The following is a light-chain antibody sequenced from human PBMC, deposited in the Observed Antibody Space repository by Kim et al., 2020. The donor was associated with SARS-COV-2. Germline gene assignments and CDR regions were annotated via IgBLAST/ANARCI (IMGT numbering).Light chain of an antibody. V-gene: IGLV2-8*01. CDR3: SSYAGSKVV. CDR1: SNDIGGYNY. Sequence: QSVLTQPPSTSGSPGQSVTISCTGTSNDIGGYNYVSWYQQYPGKAPKLMIYEVSKRPSGVPDRFSGSKSANTASLTVSGLQAEDEADYYCSSYAGSKVVFGGGTQLTVL. CDR2: EVS. J-gene: IGLJ2*01.